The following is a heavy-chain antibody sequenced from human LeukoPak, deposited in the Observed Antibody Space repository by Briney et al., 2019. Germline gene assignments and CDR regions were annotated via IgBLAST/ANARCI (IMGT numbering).Heavy chain of an antibody. J-gene: IGHJ6*03. Sequence: ASVKVSCKTSGYSFIDYYIHWVRQAPGQGLEWMGMINPTGGSTSYSQKFQGRVAMTRDTSTSTVYVELSSMTSDDTAVYYCARSPGRNYMDVWGKGTTVTVSS. D-gene: IGHD1-14*01. CDR3: ARSPGRNYMDV. CDR2: INPTGGST. CDR1: GYSFIDYY. V-gene: IGHV1-46*01.